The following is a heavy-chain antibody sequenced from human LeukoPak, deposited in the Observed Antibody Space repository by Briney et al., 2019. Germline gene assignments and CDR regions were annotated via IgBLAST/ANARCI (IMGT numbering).Heavy chain of an antibody. Sequence: GGSLRLSCAASGFTVSSDYMSWVRQAPGKGLEWVANIKKDGSEKYYVDSVKGRFTISRDNAKNSLYLQMNSLRAEDTALYYCARHNPLWGYWGQGTLVTVSS. CDR2: IKKDGSEK. J-gene: IGHJ4*02. V-gene: IGHV3-7*04. D-gene: IGHD1-14*01. CDR3: ARHNPLWGY. CDR1: GFTVSSDY.